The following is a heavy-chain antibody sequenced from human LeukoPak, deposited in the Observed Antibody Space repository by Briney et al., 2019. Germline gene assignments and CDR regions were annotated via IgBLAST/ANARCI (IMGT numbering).Heavy chain of an antibody. J-gene: IGHJ4*02. CDR2: IYPADSDI. Sequence: GESLKISCKGSGYIFTTYWIGWVRQMPGKGLEWMGIIYPADSDIRYSPSFQGQVTISADKSISTAYLQRSSLKASDTAIYYCARPRGDGYHDPFDYWGQGTLVTVSS. D-gene: IGHD5-24*01. CDR3: ARPRGDGYHDPFDY. CDR1: GYIFTTYW. V-gene: IGHV5-51*01.